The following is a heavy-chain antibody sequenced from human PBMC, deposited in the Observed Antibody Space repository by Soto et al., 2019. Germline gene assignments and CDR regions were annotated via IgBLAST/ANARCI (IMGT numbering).Heavy chain of an antibody. D-gene: IGHD2-8*01. Sequence: PGGSLRLSCAASGFTFSSYAVSWVRQAPGKGLEWVSAISGSGGSTYYADSVKGRFTISRDNSKNTLYLQMNSLRAEDTAVYYCAKDIVLMVYAIGLVGFIDYYGMDVWGQGTTVTVSS. J-gene: IGHJ6*02. CDR2: ISGSGGST. CDR1: GFTFSSYA. CDR3: AKDIVLMVYAIGLVGFIDYYGMDV. V-gene: IGHV3-23*01.